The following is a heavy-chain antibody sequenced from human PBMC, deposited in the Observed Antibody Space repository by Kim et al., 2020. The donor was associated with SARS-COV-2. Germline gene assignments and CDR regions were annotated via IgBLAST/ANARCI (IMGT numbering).Heavy chain of an antibody. D-gene: IGHD3-3*01. Sequence: LKSRDTISVDTSKNQFSLKLSSVTAADTAVYYCAMGYYDFWSGYSYAFDIWGQGTMVTVSS. J-gene: IGHJ3*02. CDR3: AMGYYDFWSGYSYAFDI. V-gene: IGHV4-34*01.